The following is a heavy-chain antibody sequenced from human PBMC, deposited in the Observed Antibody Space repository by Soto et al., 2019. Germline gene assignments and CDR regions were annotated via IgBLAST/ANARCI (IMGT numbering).Heavy chain of an antibody. D-gene: IGHD3-3*01. CDR2: ISAYNGNT. CDR1: GYTFTSYG. V-gene: IGHV1-18*01. J-gene: IGHJ3*02. CDR3: ARDSHLEWLHDSDAFDI. Sequence: ASVKVSCKASGYTFTSYGISWVRPAPEQGLEWMGWISAYNGNTNYAQKLQGRVTMTTDTSTSTAYMELRSLRSDDTAVYYCARDSHLEWLHDSDAFDIWGQGTMVTVSS.